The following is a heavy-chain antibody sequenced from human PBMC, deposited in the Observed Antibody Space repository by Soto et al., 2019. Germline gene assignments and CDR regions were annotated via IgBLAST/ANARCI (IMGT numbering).Heavy chain of an antibody. V-gene: IGHV5-51*01. D-gene: IGHD6-6*01. CDR1: GYSFTSYW. CDR2: IYPGDSDT. J-gene: IGHJ6*02. Sequence: GESLKISCKGSGYSFTSYWIGCVRQMPGKGLEWMVIIYPGDSDTRYSPSFQGQVTISADKSIRTAYLQWTSLKASDTALYYCARTRSFTLGFYYDGMDVWGQGTTVTVSS. CDR3: ARTRSFTLGFYYDGMDV.